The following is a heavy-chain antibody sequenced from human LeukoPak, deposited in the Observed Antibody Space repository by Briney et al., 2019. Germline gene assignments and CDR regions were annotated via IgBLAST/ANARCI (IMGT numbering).Heavy chain of an antibody. Sequence: GGSLRLSCAASGFTSSSYWMHWVRQVPGKGLVWVSRISGDGTARNYADSVKGRFTISRDNAKNSLYLQMNSLRAEDTAVYYCARDWDYTLSFDYWGQGTLVTVSS. CDR1: GFTSSSYW. D-gene: IGHD4-11*01. J-gene: IGHJ4*02. CDR2: ISGDGTAR. CDR3: ARDWDYTLSFDY. V-gene: IGHV3-74*01.